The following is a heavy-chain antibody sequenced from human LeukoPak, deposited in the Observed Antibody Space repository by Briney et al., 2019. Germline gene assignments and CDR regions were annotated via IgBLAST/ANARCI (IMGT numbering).Heavy chain of an antibody. CDR2: LNVDGGT. CDR3: ASRAPCSGDTCYGSTY. V-gene: IGHV3-23*01. J-gene: IGHJ4*02. Sequence: GGSLRLSCAASGFTFSSYLVNWVRQAPGKGLEWVSTLNVDGGTFYADSVKGRFTISRDNSKNTLYLQIHSPRAEDTAVYYCASRAPCSGDTCYGSTYWGQGTLVTVSS. D-gene: IGHD2-15*01. CDR1: GFTFSSYL.